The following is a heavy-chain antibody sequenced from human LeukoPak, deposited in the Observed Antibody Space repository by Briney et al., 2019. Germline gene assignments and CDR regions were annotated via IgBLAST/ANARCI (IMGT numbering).Heavy chain of an antibody. D-gene: IGHD3-10*01. CDR3: ARLRSRAY. V-gene: IGHV3-53*01. CDR1: GFTVSSNY. CDR2: IYSAGTT. J-gene: IGHJ4*02. Sequence: PGGSLRLSCTASGFTVSSNYMSWVRQAPGKGLEWVSVIYSAGTTFYADSVKGRFTIPRDNSKTTLYLQMHSLRAEDTAVYYCARLRSRAYWGQGTLVTVSS.